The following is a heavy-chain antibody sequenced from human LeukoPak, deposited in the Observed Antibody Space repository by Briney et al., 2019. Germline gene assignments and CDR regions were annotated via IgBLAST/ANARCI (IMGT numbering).Heavy chain of an antibody. CDR3: VRVYCSSTSCTKLDY. J-gene: IGHJ4*02. Sequence: GGSLRLSCAASGFTFSNYWMRWVRQAPGKGLVWVSRINDDGSSASYADSVKGRFTISRDNAKNTLYLQMNSLRAEDTAVYYCVRVYCSSTSCTKLDYWGQGTLVTVSS. CDR2: INDDGSSA. CDR1: GFTFSNYW. D-gene: IGHD2-2*01. V-gene: IGHV3-74*01.